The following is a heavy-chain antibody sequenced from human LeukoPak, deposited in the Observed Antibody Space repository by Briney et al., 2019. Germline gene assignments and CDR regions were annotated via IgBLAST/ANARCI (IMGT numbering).Heavy chain of an antibody. CDR1: GGSISSSNW. V-gene: IGHV4-4*02. Sequence: SETLSLTCAVSGGSISSSNWWSWVRQPPGKGLEWIGEIYHSGSTNYNPSLKSRVTISVDTSKNQFSLKLSSVTAADTAVYYCARGRPTTSIAAAGVNWFDPWGQGTLVTVSS. CDR3: ARGRPTTSIAAAGVNWFDP. D-gene: IGHD6-13*01. J-gene: IGHJ5*02. CDR2: IYHSGST.